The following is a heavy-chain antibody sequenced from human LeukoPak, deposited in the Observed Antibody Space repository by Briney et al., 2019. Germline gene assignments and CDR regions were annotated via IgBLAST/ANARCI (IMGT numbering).Heavy chain of an antibody. Sequence: GESLKISCNGSGYSFTSYWIGWVRQMPGEGLERIGIIYPGDSDTRYSPSFQGQVTISADKSISTAYLQWSSLKASDTAMYYCARHVRRGYCSGGSCYVNYYYMDVWGKGTTVTVSS. D-gene: IGHD2-15*01. V-gene: IGHV5-51*01. CDR1: GYSFTSYW. CDR2: IYPGDSDT. J-gene: IGHJ6*03. CDR3: ARHVRRGYCSGGSCYVNYYYMDV.